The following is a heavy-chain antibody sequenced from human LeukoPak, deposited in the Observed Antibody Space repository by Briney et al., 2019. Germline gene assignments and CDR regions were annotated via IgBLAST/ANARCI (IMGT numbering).Heavy chain of an antibody. CDR3: ARGGYDILTGYAFDY. CDR2: IYYSGST. Sequence: PSETLSLTCTVSGGSISSYCWSWIRQPPGKGLEWIGYIYYSGSTNYNPSLKSRVTISVDTSKNQFSLKLSSVTAADTAVYYCARGGYDILTGYAFDYWGQGTLVTVSS. J-gene: IGHJ4*02. D-gene: IGHD3-9*01. CDR1: GGSISSYC. V-gene: IGHV4-59*01.